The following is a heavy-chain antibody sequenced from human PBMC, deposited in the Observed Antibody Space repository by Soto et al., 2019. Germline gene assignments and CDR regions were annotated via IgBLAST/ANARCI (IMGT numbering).Heavy chain of an antibody. CDR2: IYATRTT. Sequence: TSETLSLTCTVSGASISGFYWSWIRKSAGKGLEWIGRIYATRTTDYNPSLKSRVMMSVDTSKKQFSLKLRSVTAADTAVYYCVRDGTKTLRDWFDPWGQGISVTVSS. J-gene: IGHJ5*02. V-gene: IGHV4-4*07. CDR3: VRDGTKTLRDWFDP. D-gene: IGHD1-1*01. CDR1: GASISGFY.